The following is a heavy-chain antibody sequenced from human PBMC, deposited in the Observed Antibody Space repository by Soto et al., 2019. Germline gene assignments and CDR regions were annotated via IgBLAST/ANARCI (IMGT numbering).Heavy chain of an antibody. D-gene: IGHD3-10*01. CDR1: GDSVSSNSAA. CDR2: TYYRTKWYN. CDR3: AREPYYYGSGTYYNTHYYYGMDV. J-gene: IGHJ6*02. V-gene: IGHV6-1*01. Sequence: SQTLSLTCAISGDSVSSNSAAWNWIRQSPSRGLEWLGRTYYRTKWYNDYAVSVKSRITINPDRSKNQFSLQLNSVTPEDTAVYYCAREPYYYGSGTYYNTHYYYGMDVWGQGTTVTVSS.